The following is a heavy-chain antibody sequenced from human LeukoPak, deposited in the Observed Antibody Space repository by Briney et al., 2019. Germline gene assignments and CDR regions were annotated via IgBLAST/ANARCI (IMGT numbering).Heavy chain of an antibody. V-gene: IGHV4-59*08. J-gene: IGHJ4*02. CDR2: IYSTGST. CDR1: GGSISRYY. D-gene: IGHD1-26*01. Sequence: PSQTLSLTCTVSGGSISRYYWSWIRQHPGKGLEWIGYIYSTGSTNSNPSLKSRVTISVDTSNNQFSLKLRSMTAADTAVYFCARHESAVGALFYWGQGTLLTVSS. CDR3: ARHESAVGALFY.